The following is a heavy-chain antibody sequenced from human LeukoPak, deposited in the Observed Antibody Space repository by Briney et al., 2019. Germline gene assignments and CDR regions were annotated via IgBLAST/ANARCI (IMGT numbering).Heavy chain of an antibody. J-gene: IGHJ4*02. D-gene: IGHD3-10*01. V-gene: IGHV3-30*18. CDR1: GFTFSSYG. CDR2: TSYDGSNK. CDR3: AKEQITMVRGAIFPLDY. Sequence: PGGSLRLSCAASGFTFSSYGMHWVRQAPGKGLEWVAVTSYDGSNKYYADSVKGRFTISRDNSKNTLYLQMNSLRAEDTAVYYCAKEQITMVRGAIFPLDYWGQGTLVTVSS.